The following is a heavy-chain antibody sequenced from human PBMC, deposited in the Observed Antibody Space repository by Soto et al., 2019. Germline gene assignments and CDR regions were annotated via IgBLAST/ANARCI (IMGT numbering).Heavy chain of an antibody. D-gene: IGHD6-13*01. CDR2: IYYSGST. CDR1: GGSINSYY. V-gene: IGHV4-59*08. Sequence: SETLSLTCTVSGGSINSYYWSWIRQPPGKGLEWIGYIYYSGSTNYNPSLKSRVTISVDTSKNQFSLKLSSVTAADTAVYYCARMSSSWKRRTFDYWGQGTLVTVSS. J-gene: IGHJ4*02. CDR3: ARMSSSWKRRTFDY.